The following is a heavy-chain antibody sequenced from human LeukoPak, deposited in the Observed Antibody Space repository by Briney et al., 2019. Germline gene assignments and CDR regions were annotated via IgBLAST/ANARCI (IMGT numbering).Heavy chain of an antibody. V-gene: IGHV4-59*08. CDR3: ARRRGWKQQLVYFDY. J-gene: IGHJ4*02. CDR2: MFHSGTP. CDR1: GGSITTYY. Sequence: SETLSLTCTVSGGSITTYYWSWIRQPPGKGLEWIAYMFHSGTPRYNPSLQSRVTISADTSKNQFSLNVRSTTAVDTAVYYCARRRGWKQQLVYFDYWGQGTLATVSS. D-gene: IGHD6-13*01.